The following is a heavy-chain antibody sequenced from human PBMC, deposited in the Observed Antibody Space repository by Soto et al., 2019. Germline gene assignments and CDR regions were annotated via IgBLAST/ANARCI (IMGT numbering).Heavy chain of an antibody. CDR2: ISTNGQDT. J-gene: IGHJ4*02. CDR1: GFTVSSQS. CDR3: AKGNLYNILGGSDY. D-gene: IGHD3-9*01. V-gene: IGHV3-23*01. Sequence: GCLLLSCSASGFTVSSQSMTWVRQPPGKGLEWVSHISTNGQDTLYADSVKGRFTISRDTSSNILYLQMNSLRAEDTAVYYCAKGNLYNILGGSDYWGQGTLVTVYS.